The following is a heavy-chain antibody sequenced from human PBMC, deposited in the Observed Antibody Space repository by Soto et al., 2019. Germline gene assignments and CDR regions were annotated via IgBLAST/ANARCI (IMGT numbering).Heavy chain of an antibody. Sequence: GGSLRLSCAVSGFTFRNYWMGWVRQAPGKGLEWVANIKEDGSERYYLDSVKGRFTISRDNAKNSLYLQMNSLRVEDTGVYYCARNAFDTWGQGTMVTVSS. CDR3: ARNAFDT. V-gene: IGHV3-7*01. J-gene: IGHJ3*02. CDR1: GFTFRNYW. CDR2: IKEDGSER.